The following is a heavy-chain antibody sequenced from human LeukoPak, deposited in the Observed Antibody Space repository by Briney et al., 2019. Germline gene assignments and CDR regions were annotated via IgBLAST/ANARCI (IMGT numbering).Heavy chain of an antibody. CDR2: IYSGGST. V-gene: IGHV3-53*01. J-gene: IGHJ3*02. CDR3: AGDRAPDAFDI. CDR1: GFTVSSNY. Sequence: GGSLRLSCAASGFTVSSNYMSWVRQAPGKGLEWVSVIYSGGSTYYADSVKGRFTISRDNAKYSLYLQMNSLRAEDTAVYYCAGDRAPDAFDIWGQGTMVTVSS.